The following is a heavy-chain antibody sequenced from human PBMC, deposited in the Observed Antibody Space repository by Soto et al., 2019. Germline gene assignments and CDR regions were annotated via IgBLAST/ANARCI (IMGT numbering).Heavy chain of an antibody. CDR1: GFTFSSYA. D-gene: IGHD6-13*01. CDR3: ARDRIYSSSWYDY. Sequence: QVQLVESGGGVVQPGRSLRLSCAASGFTFSSYAMHWVRQAPGKGLEWVAVISYDGSNKYYADSVKGRFTISRDNSKNTLYLQMNSLRAEDTDVYYCARDRIYSSSWYDYWGQGTLVTVSS. CDR2: ISYDGSNK. J-gene: IGHJ4*02. V-gene: IGHV3-30-3*01.